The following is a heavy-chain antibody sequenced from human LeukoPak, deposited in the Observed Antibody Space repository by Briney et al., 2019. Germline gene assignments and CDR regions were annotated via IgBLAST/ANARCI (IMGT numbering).Heavy chain of an antibody. CDR2: IFYSGST. CDR1: GGSVSSGNYY. V-gene: IGHV4-61*01. CDR3: ARGPTRYSSSWYPHLYFDY. J-gene: IGHJ4*02. Sequence: SETLSLTCAVSGGSVSSGNYYWSWIRQPPGKGLEWIGYIFYSGSTKYNPSLQSRVTLLRDTSKNQFSLKLSSVTAADTAVYYCARGPTRYSSSWYPHLYFDYWGQGTLVTVSS. D-gene: IGHD6-13*01.